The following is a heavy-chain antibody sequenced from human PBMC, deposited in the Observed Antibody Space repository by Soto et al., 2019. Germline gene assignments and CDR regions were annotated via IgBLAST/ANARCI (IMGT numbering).Heavy chain of an antibody. CDR2: ISYDGSNK. V-gene: IGHV3-30-3*01. Sequence: PGGSLRLSCAASGLTFSSYAMHWVRQDPGKGLEWVAVISYDGSNKYYADSVKGRFTISRDNSKNTLYLQMNSLRAEDTAVYYCAREEGRWLQSGNAGIDYWGQGTLVTVSS. CDR1: GLTFSSYA. CDR3: AREEGRWLQSGNAGIDY. J-gene: IGHJ4*02. D-gene: IGHD5-12*01.